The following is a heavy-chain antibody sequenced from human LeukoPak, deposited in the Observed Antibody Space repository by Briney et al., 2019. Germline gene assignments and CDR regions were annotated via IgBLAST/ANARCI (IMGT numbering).Heavy chain of an antibody. J-gene: IGHJ4*02. D-gene: IGHD3-10*01. V-gene: IGHV3-64D*06. CDR3: VRVLYGLGWGY. CDR1: GFTFSKYA. CDR2: INDDWGTT. Sequence: GGSLRLSCSASGFTFSKYAMHWVRQAPGKGLEFVSGINDDWGTTDYADSVKGRFTISRDNSKNTLYLHMNSLRTDDTALYYCVRVLYGLGWGYWGQGTLVTVSS.